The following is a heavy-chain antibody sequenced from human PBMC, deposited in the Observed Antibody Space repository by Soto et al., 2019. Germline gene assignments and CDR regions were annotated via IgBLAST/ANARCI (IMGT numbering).Heavy chain of an antibody. CDR2: IYYSGST. J-gene: IGHJ5*02. D-gene: IGHD2-8*01. Sequence: PSETLSLTCTVSGGSISSGGYYWSWIRQHPGKGLEWIGYIYYSGSTYYNTSLKSRVTISVDTSKKQFSLKLSSVTAADTAVYYCARALRLGYCTNGVCYIDPMRFDPWGQGTLVTVSS. V-gene: IGHV4-31*03. CDR1: GGSISSGGYY. CDR3: ARALRLGYCTNGVCYIDPMRFDP.